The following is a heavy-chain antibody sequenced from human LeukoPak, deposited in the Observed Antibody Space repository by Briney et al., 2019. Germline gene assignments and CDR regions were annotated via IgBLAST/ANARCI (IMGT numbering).Heavy chain of an antibody. CDR3: ASLRFGYGLDLVFDY. V-gene: IGHV4-34*01. D-gene: IGHD5-12*01. Sequence: SETLSLTCAVYGGSFSGYYWSWIRQPPGKGLEWIGEIYHSGSTNYNPSLKSRVTISVDKSKNQFSLKLSSVTAADTAVYYCASLRFGYGLDLVFDYWGQGTLVTVSS. J-gene: IGHJ4*02. CDR2: IYHSGST. CDR1: GGSFSGYY.